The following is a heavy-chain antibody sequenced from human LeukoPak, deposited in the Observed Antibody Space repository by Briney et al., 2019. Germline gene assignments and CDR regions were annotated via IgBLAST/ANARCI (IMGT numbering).Heavy chain of an antibody. CDR3: AKNRSEDYSDSGVLDY. CDR2: ISWISGSM. J-gene: IGHJ4*02. Sequence: GGSLRLSCAASGFTFDDYAMHWVRQAPGEGLEWVSGISWISGSMGYADSVKGRFTISRDNAKNSLYLQMNSLRPEDTALYYCAKNRSEDYSDSGVLDYWGQGPWSPSPQ. V-gene: IGHV3-9*01. D-gene: IGHD4-11*01. CDR1: GFTFDDYA.